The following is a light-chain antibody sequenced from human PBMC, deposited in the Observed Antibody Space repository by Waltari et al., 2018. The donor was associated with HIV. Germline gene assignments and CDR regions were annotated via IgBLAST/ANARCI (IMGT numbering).Light chain of an antibody. CDR1: ASPTPY. V-gene: IGLV3-25*03. J-gene: IGLJ1*01. CDR2: KNT. Sequence: SSELTQPPSVSVSPGQTARIPCSVDASPTPYTHWFQQKPGQAPVEVIHKNTERPSGIPERFSASRSGTTVTLTITGVQTDDEADYYCLSADRSGTYVFGPGTTVTVL. CDR3: LSADRSGTYV.